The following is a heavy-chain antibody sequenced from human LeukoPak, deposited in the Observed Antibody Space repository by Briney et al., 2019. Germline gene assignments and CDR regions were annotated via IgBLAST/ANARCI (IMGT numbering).Heavy chain of an antibody. V-gene: IGHV3-21*01. J-gene: IGHJ5*02. Sequence: TRGSLRLSCAASGFTFSAYSMNWVRQAPGKGLEWVSSMTIGSRYINYADTVKGRFTISRDNAKDSLYLQMNSLRAEDTAVYYCAKCSGGNCYHSDDHWGQGTLVTV. CDR3: AKCSGGNCYHSDDH. CDR1: GFTFSAYS. CDR2: MTIGSRYI. D-gene: IGHD2-15*01.